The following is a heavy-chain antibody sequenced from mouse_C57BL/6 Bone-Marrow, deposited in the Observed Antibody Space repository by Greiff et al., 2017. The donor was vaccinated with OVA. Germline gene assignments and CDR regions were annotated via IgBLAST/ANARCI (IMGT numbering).Heavy chain of an antibody. V-gene: IGHV14-4*01. D-gene: IGHD1-1*01. CDR3: TTPPYGSSVDY. Sequence: VQLKESGAELVRPGASVKLSCTASGFNIKDDYMHWVKQRPEQGLEWIGWIDPENGDTEYASKFQGKATITADTSSNTAYLQLSSLTSEDTAVYYCTTPPYGSSVDYRGQGTTLTVSS. CDR1: GFNIKDDY. J-gene: IGHJ2*01. CDR2: IDPENGDT.